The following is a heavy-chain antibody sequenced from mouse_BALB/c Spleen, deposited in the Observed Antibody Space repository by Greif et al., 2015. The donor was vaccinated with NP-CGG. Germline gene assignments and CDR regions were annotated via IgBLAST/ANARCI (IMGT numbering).Heavy chain of an antibody. CDR3: ARIYGNYPYYFDY. D-gene: IGHD2-1*01. CDR2: ILPGSGST. J-gene: IGHJ2*01. V-gene: IGHV1-9*01. Sequence: QVQLKESGAELMKPGASVKISCKATGYTFSSYWIEWVKQRPGHGLEWIGEILPGSGSTNYNEKFKGKATSTADTSSNTAYMQLSSLTSEDSAVYYCARIYGNYPYYFDYWGQGTTLTVSS. CDR1: GYTFSSYW.